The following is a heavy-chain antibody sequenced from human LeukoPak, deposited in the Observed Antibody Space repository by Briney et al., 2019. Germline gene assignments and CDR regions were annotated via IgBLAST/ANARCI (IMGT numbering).Heavy chain of an antibody. J-gene: IGHJ4*02. Sequence: ASVTVSCKVSGNSLSELSIQWVRQAPGNGLECMGGFDPEEAKMVYAQDFQGRVTMTEDTSTQTAYMEVSGLTSDDTAVYYCTTRSGDFWSGFVNWGQGTLVTVSS. CDR1: GNSLSELS. CDR3: TTRSGDFWSGFVN. CDR2: FDPEEAKM. V-gene: IGHV1-24*01. D-gene: IGHD3-3*01.